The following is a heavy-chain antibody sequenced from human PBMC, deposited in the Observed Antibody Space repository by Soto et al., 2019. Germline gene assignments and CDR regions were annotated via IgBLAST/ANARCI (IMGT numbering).Heavy chain of an antibody. D-gene: IGHD4-17*01. CDR3: ARRLPGDYGAVGAFDI. J-gene: IGHJ3*02. Sequence: KPSETLSLTCSVSGASINSVGYYWSWIRQHPGEGLEWIGYIYYSGTTYYNPSLKSRVTMSVDTSKRQFSLKLNSVTAADTALYYCARRLPGDYGAVGAFDIWGQGTMVTVSS. CDR2: IYYSGTT. CDR1: GASINSVGYY. V-gene: IGHV4-31*03.